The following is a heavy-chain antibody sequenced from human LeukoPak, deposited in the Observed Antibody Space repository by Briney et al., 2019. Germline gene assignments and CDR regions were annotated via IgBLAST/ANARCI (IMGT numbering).Heavy chain of an antibody. Sequence: GGALQISWRGSGYRFTSYWIGWGRQMPGKGLEGMGIIYHGDSDTRYSPSFQGQVTISADKSISTAYLQWSSLKASDTAMYYCARRWCSSTSCYHAFDIWGQGTMVTVSS. V-gene: IGHV5-51*01. J-gene: IGHJ3*02. CDR3: ARRWCSSTSCYHAFDI. D-gene: IGHD2-2*01. CDR1: GYRFTSYW. CDR2: IYHGDSDT.